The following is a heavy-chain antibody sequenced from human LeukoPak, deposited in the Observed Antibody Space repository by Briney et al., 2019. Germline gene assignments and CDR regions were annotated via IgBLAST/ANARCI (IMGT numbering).Heavy chain of an antibody. J-gene: IGHJ4*02. CDR2: ISGSGGST. D-gene: IGHD1-26*01. V-gene: IGHV3-23*01. Sequence: GRSLRLSCAASGFTFSSYAMSWVRQAPGQGLKWVSAISGSGGSTYYAGSVKGRFTISRDNSKNTLLLQMSSQSAEDTVVYYWATEGIESELTPLDYWGQGTRVTVSS. CDR3: ATEGIESELTPLDY. CDR1: GFTFSSYA.